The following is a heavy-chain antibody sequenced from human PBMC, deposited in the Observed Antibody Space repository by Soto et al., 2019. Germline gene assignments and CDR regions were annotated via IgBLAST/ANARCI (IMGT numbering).Heavy chain of an antibody. Sequence: SVKVSCKASGGTFSGYAISWVRQAPGQGLEWMGGIIPIFGTANYAQKFQGRVTITADESTSTAYMELSSLRSEDTAVYYCARVGAAAGSWWFDPWGQGTLVTVSS. CDR2: IIPIFGTA. V-gene: IGHV1-69*13. J-gene: IGHJ5*02. CDR1: GGTFSGYA. CDR3: ARVGAAAGSWWFDP. D-gene: IGHD6-13*01.